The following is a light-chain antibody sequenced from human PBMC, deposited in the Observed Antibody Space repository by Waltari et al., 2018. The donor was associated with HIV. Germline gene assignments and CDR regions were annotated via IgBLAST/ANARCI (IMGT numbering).Light chain of an antibody. J-gene: IGLJ3*02. CDR3: QSYDISLSGWV. Sequence: QSVLTQPPSVSGAPGQRVTISCTWSSSNLGAGYAVHWYQQFPGTAPKVLIYGNTYRPSGVPDRFSGSKSGSSASLLITGLQAEDDADYYCQSYDISLSGWVFGGGTKLTVL. CDR1: SSNLGAGYA. V-gene: IGLV1-40*01. CDR2: GNT.